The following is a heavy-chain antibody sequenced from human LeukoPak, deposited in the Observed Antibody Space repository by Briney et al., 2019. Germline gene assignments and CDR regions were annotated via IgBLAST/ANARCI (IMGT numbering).Heavy chain of an antibody. CDR3: ARHRRAVGATFPPYYFDY. D-gene: IGHD1-26*01. J-gene: IGHJ4*02. CDR2: INHSGST. V-gene: IGHV4-34*01. Sequence: SETLSLTCAVYGGSFSGYYWSWIRQPPGKGLEWIGEINHSGSTNYNPSPKSRVTISVDTSKNQFSLKLSSVTAADTAVYYCARHRRAVGATFPPYYFDYWGQGTLVTVSS. CDR1: GGSFSGYY.